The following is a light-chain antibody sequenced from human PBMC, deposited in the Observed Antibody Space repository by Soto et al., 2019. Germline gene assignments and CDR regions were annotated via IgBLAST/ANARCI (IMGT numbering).Light chain of an antibody. V-gene: IGLV2-11*01. CDR1: SSDVGGYNY. Sequence: QSALTQPPSVTGSPGQSVTISCSGTSSDVGGYNYVSWYQQYPGRAPKIMIYDVTKRPSGVPDRFSGSKSGNTASLTISGFRADDEADYYACSYAGGVYVFGIGTKPTVL. CDR3: CSYAGGVYV. CDR2: DVT. J-gene: IGLJ1*01.